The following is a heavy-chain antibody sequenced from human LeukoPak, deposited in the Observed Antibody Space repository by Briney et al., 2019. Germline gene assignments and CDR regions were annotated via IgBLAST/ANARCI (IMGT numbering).Heavy chain of an antibody. CDR3: ARGSHYDSSGFTLFDL. Sequence: GGSLRLSCAASGFTDSSSYMSWVRQAPGKGLECVSVIYSGGSTYYADSVKGRFAISRDNSQNTLYLQMNSLRAEDTAVYYCARGSHYDSSGFTLFDLWGRGTLVTVSS. V-gene: IGHV3-66*01. CDR2: IYSGGST. J-gene: IGHJ2*01. D-gene: IGHD3-22*01. CDR1: GFTDSSSY.